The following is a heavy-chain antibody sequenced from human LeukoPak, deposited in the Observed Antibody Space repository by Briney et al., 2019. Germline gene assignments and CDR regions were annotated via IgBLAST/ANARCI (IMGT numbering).Heavy chain of an antibody. V-gene: IGHV3-21*01. CDR2: ISSSSSYI. Sequence: PGGSLRLSCAASGFTFSSYGMSWVRQAPGKGLEWVSSISSSSSYIYYADSVKGRFTISRDNAKNSLYLQMNSLRAEDTAVYYCARIYSSSSSRGAFDIWGQGTMVTVSS. CDR3: ARIYSSSSSRGAFDI. J-gene: IGHJ3*02. D-gene: IGHD6-6*01. CDR1: GFTFSSYG.